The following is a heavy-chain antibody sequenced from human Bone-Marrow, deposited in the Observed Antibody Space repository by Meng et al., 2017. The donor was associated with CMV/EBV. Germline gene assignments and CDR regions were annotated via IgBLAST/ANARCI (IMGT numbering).Heavy chain of an antibody. D-gene: IGHD3-10*01. Sequence: GESLKISCAASGFTVSTNYMSWVRQAPGKGLKWVSVIYDGGSTFYADSVKGRFTISRDNSKNTLYLQMNSLRVEDTAVYYCAKDNGLYYGSGSYSWGRGTLVTCSS. J-gene: IGHJ4*02. CDR1: GFTVSTNY. CDR3: AKDNGLYYGSGSYS. CDR2: IYDGGST. V-gene: IGHV3-53*01.